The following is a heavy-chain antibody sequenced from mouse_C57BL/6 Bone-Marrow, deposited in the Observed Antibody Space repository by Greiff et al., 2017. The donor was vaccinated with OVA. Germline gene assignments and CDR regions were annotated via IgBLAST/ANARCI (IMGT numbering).Heavy chain of an antibody. CDR3: ARYGHWYFDV. V-gene: IGHV5-6*01. Sequence: EVQLQESGGDLVKPGGSLKLSCAASGFTFSSYGMSWVRQTPDKRLEWVATISSGGGYTYYPDSVKGRFTISRDNAKNTLYLQMSSLKTEDAAVYYCARYGHWYFDVWGTGTTVTVSS. J-gene: IGHJ1*03. CDR1: GFTFSSYG. CDR2: ISSGGGYT. D-gene: IGHD1-1*01.